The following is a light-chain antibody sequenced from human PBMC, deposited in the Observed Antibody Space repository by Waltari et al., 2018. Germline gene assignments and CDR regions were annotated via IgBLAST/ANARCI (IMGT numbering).Light chain of an antibody. V-gene: IGKV1-5*03. Sequence: DIQMTQSPSTLSASVGDNVTITCRASESINSWLAWYQQTPGKAPKVLIYKASTLESGVPSRFSGSASGTEFTLTISSLQPDDFATYYCLQYNTYPYTFGQGTKLEIK. CDR1: ESINSW. J-gene: IGKJ2*01. CDR2: KAS. CDR3: LQYNTYPYT.